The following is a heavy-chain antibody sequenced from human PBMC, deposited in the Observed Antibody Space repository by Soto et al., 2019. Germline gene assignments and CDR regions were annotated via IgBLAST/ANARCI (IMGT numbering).Heavy chain of an antibody. CDR2: IKPANGNT. J-gene: IGHJ4*02. Sequence: QVQLAQSGAEERKPGASVKVSCEATGYTFTAYAMHWVRQAPGQRLEWMGWIKPANGNTKYSQKFQGRLTITIDTPANTMDKELSSLTSEDTAMYYCTRSALSPCGGLIGPFDYWGKGNLVTVSS. V-gene: IGHV1-3*05. CDR1: GYTFTAYA. D-gene: IGHD3-16*02. CDR3: TRSALSPCGGLIGPFDY.